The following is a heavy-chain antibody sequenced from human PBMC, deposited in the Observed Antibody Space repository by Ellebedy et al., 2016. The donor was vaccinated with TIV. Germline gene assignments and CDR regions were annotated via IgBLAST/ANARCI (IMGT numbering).Heavy chain of an antibody. V-gene: IGHV1-3*01. CDR3: ARDRAYRGYYYYGMDV. CDR1: GYTFTSYA. Sequence: ASVKVSXXASGYTFTSYAMHWVRQAPGQRLEWMGWINAGNGNTKYSQKFQGRVTITRDTSASTAYMELSSLRSEDTAVYYCARDRAYRGYYYYGMDVWGQGTTVTVSS. J-gene: IGHJ6*02. CDR2: INAGNGNT. D-gene: IGHD3-10*01.